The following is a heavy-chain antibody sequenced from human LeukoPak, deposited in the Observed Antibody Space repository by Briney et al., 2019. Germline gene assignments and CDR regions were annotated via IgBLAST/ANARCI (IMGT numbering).Heavy chain of an antibody. CDR1: GFTVSTNY. CDR3: AKDLVNDRQLAPFDY. V-gene: IGHV3-66*01. CDR2: IYSGDNT. D-gene: IGHD6-6*01. Sequence: GGSLRLSCAASGFTVSTNYMSWVRQAPGKGLEWVSVIYSGDNTYYADSVKGRFTISRDNSKNTLYLQMNGLRAEDTAVYYCAKDLVNDRQLAPFDYWGQGTLVTVSS. J-gene: IGHJ4*02.